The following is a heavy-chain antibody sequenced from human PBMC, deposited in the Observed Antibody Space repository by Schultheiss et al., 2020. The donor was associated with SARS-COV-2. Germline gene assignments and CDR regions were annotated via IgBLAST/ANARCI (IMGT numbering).Heavy chain of an antibody. Sequence: GGSLRLSCAASGFTFSSYDMHWVRQATGKGLEWVSAIGTARDTYYPGSVKGRFTISRENAKNSLYLQMNSLRAGDTAVYYCARATVTTSNDYYYYYMDVWGKGTTVTVSS. CDR2: IGTARDT. CDR1: GFTFSSYD. V-gene: IGHV3-13*01. D-gene: IGHD4-17*01. CDR3: ARATVTTSNDYYYYYMDV. J-gene: IGHJ6*03.